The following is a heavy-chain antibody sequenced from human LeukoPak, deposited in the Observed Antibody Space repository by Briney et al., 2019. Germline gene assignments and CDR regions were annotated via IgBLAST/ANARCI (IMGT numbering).Heavy chain of an antibody. CDR1: GGSIRSYY. CDR3: ARQIASAGTAGFDF. D-gene: IGHD6-13*01. J-gene: IGHJ4*02. V-gene: IGHV4-4*07. CDR2: IYSTGST. Sequence: SETLPLTCTVSGGSIRSYYWSWLRQPAGKGLEWIGRIYSTGSTNYNPSLKSRVTMSVDTSKNQFFLRLRSVTAADTAVYYCARQIASAGTAGFDFWGQGALVTVSS.